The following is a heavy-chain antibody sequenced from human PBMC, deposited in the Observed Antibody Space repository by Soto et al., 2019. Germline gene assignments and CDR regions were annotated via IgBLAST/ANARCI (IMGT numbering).Heavy chain of an antibody. CDR1: GFTFSSYA. J-gene: IGHJ4*02. V-gene: IGHV3-23*01. D-gene: IGHD6-19*01. CDR2: ISVSGGST. Sequence: EVQLLEAGGGLVQPGGSLRLSCAASGFTFSSYAMSWVRQAPGKGLEWLSGISVSGGSTFNADSVKGRFTISRDDSKNTLYLQMNILRADDTAVYYCSLSSGGSPFWGQGTLVTVSS. CDR3: SLSSGGSPF.